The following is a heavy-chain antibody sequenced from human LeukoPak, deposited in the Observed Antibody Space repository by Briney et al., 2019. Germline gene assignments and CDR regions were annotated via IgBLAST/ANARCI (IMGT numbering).Heavy chain of an antibody. Sequence: SVKVSCKASGGTFSSYAISWVRQAPGQGLEWMGGIIPIFGTANYAQKFQGRVTITADKSTSTAYMELSSLRSEDTAVYYCARDLFVEMATIPLFYWGQGTLVTVSS. CDR3: ARDLFVEMATIPLFY. V-gene: IGHV1-69*06. J-gene: IGHJ4*02. D-gene: IGHD5-24*01. CDR2: IIPIFGTA. CDR1: GGTFSSYA.